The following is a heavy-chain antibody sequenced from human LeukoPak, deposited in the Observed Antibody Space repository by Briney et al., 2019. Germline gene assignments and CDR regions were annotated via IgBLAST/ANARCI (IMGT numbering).Heavy chain of an antibody. Sequence: SETLSLTCAVYGGSFSGYYWSWIRQPPGKGLEWIGSIYYSGSTYYNPSLKSRVTISVDTSKNQFSLKLSSVTAADTAVYYCARESPLLWFGESSWFDPWGQVTLVTVSS. V-gene: IGHV4-34*01. D-gene: IGHD3-10*01. J-gene: IGHJ5*02. CDR1: GGSFSGYY. CDR2: IYYSGST. CDR3: ARESPLLWFGESSWFDP.